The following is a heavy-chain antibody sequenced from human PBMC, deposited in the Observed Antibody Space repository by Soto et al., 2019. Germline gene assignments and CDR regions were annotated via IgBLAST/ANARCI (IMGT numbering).Heavy chain of an antibody. CDR3: AVQYYDILTGKVGMDV. V-gene: IGHV4-34*01. J-gene: IGHJ6*02. D-gene: IGHD3-9*01. CDR1: GGSFSGYY. CDR2: INHSGST. Sequence: SETLSLTCAVYGGSFSGYYWSWIRQPPGKGLEWIGEINHSGSTNYNPSLKSRVTISVDTSKNQFSLKLSSVTAADTAVYYCAVQYYDILTGKVGMDVWGQGTTVTVSS.